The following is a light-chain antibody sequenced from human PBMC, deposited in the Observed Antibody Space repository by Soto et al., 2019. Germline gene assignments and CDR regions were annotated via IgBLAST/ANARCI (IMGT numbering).Light chain of an antibody. CDR1: SSDVGGYNY. J-gene: IGLJ1*01. V-gene: IGLV2-8*01. CDR3: SSYVGTNSYV. CDR2: EVY. Sequence: QSALTQPPSASGSPGQSVTISCTGTSSDVGGYNYVSWYQQHPGKAPKLIIYEVYKQPSGVPDRFSGSKSGNTAALTVSGLQAEDEADYYCSSYVGTNSYVFGTGTKLTVL.